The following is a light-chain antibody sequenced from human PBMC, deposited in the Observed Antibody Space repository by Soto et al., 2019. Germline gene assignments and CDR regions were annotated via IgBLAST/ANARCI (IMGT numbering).Light chain of an antibody. CDR2: GAS. J-gene: IGKJ5*01. V-gene: IGKV3-20*01. Sequence: DIVLTQSPGTLCLSPGERVTLSCRASQTIRSTYFAWYQQKPGQAPRLLIYGASSRATGIPVRFSGTGSGTDFALTISRLEPEDSAVYYCQQYGSSLITFGRGTRLEIK. CDR1: QTIRSTY. CDR3: QQYGSSLIT.